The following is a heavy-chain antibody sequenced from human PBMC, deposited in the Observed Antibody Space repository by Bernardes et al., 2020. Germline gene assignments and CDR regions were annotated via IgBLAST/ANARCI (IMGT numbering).Heavy chain of an antibody. J-gene: IGHJ3*02. Sequence: SETLSLTCTVSGGSISSSSYYWGWSRQPPGKGLEWIGSIYYSGSTYYNPSLKSRVTISVDTSKNQFSLKLSSVTAADTAVYYCARHFYYASRTGFFAIWGQGTMVTVSS. CDR2: IYYSGST. CDR1: GGSISSSSYY. D-gene: IGHD3-22*01. V-gene: IGHV4-39*01. CDR3: ARHFYYASRTGFFAI.